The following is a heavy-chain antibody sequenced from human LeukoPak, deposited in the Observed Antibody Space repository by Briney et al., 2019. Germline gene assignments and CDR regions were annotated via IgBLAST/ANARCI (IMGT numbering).Heavy chain of an antibody. V-gene: IGHV1-18*01. Sequence: ASVRVSCKASGYTFTSYGISWVRQAPGQGLEWMGWISAYNGNTNYAQKLQGRVTMTTDTSTSTAYMELRSLRSDDTAVYYCARVHTIFGVVSNDYYYYMDVWGKGTTVTVTS. CDR2: ISAYNGNT. CDR3: ARVHTIFGVVSNDYYYYMDV. CDR1: GYTFTSYG. J-gene: IGHJ6*03. D-gene: IGHD3-3*01.